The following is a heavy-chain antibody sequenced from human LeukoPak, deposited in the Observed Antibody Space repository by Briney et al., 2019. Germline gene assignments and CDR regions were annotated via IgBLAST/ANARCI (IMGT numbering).Heavy chain of an antibody. CDR2: ISGSGGST. V-gene: IGHV3-23*01. CDR3: ARDRYDFWSGYPDY. CDR1: GFTFSSYA. J-gene: IGHJ4*02. D-gene: IGHD3-3*01. Sequence: GGSLRLSCAASGFTFSSYAMSWVRQAPGKGLEWVSAISGSGGSTYYADSVKGRFTISRGNSKNTLYLQMNSLRAEDTAVYYCARDRYDFWSGYPDYWGQGTLVTVSS.